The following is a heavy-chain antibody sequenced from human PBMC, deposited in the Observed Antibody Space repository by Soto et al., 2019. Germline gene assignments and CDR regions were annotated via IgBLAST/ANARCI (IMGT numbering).Heavy chain of an antibody. CDR1: GGSISSGGYY. V-gene: IGHV4-31*03. J-gene: IGHJ6*02. D-gene: IGHD4-17*01. CDR3: ARDSGDYEDLRLSYGMDV. Sequence: SETRSLTCTVSGGSISSGGYYWSWIRQHPGKGLEWIGYIYYSGSTYYNPSLKSRVTISVDTSKNQFSLKLSSVTAADTAVYYCARDSGDYEDLRLSYGMDVWGQGTTVTVSS. CDR2: IYYSGST.